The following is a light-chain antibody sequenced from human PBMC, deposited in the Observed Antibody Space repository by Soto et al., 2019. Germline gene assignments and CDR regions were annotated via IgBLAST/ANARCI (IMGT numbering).Light chain of an antibody. CDR2: WAS. Sequence: DIVMTQSPDSLAVSLGERATIYCKSSQSVLYSSNNKNYLAWYQQKPGQPPKLLFYWASSRKSGVPDRFSGSGSGTDFTLTISSLQAEDVAVYYCQQYYSSPQTFGQGTKVEIK. CDR1: QSVLYSSNNKNY. CDR3: QQYYSSPQT. J-gene: IGKJ1*01. V-gene: IGKV4-1*01.